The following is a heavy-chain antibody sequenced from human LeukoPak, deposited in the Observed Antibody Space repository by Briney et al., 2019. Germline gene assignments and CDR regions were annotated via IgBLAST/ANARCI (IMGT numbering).Heavy chain of an antibody. Sequence: GGSLRLSCAASGFTFSSYPMHWVRQAPGKGLEWVAVISYDGTNKYYADSAKGRFTISRDNSRNTVFLQMNRLRPEDTAVYYCVKEAYYGWGSSPTFYFDYWGQGTRVTVSS. V-gene: IGHV3-30-3*01. CDR1: GFTFSSYP. CDR3: VKEAYYGWGSSPTFYFDY. D-gene: IGHD3-10*01. J-gene: IGHJ4*02. CDR2: ISYDGTNK.